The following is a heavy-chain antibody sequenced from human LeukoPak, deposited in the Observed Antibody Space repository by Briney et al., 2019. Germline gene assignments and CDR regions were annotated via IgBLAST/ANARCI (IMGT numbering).Heavy chain of an antibody. D-gene: IGHD3-10*01. CDR2: IWYDGSNK. Sequence: PGGSLRLSCPASGFTFSSYGMHWVRQAPGKGLEWVAVIWYDGSNKYYADSVKGRFTISRDNSKNTLYLQMNSLRAEDTAVYYCARDRGFGELFLDYWGQGTLVTVSS. V-gene: IGHV3-33*01. J-gene: IGHJ4*02. CDR3: ARDRGFGELFLDY. CDR1: GFTFSSYG.